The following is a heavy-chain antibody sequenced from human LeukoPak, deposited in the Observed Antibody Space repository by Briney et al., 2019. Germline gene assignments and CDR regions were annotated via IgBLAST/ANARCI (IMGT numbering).Heavy chain of an antibody. J-gene: IGHJ4*02. V-gene: IGHV1-69*13. D-gene: IGHD3-9*01. Sequence: GASVKVSCKASGGTFSSYAISWVRQAPGQGLEWMGGIIPIFGTANYAQKFQGRVTITADESTSTAYMELRSLRSDDTAVYYCARGSFPSDDILTGPFDNWGQGTLVTVSS. CDR2: IIPIFGTA. CDR1: GGTFSSYA. CDR3: ARGSFPSDDILTGPFDN.